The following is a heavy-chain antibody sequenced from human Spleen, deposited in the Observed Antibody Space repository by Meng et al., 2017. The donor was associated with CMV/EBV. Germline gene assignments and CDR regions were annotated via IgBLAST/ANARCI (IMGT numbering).Heavy chain of an antibody. CDR2: LYSSGNT. CDR3: ARGGGDDILTDPTTYFDY. V-gene: IGHV4-59*02. D-gene: IGHD3-9*01. Sequence: SETLSLTCTVSGDSVSSYDWSWIRQPPGKGLEWIGCLYSSGNTNYNPSLKNRVTISLGTAKSQFTLKLRSVTAADTAVYYCARGGGDDILTDPTTYFDYWGQGTLVTVSS. CDR1: GDSVSSYD. J-gene: IGHJ4*02.